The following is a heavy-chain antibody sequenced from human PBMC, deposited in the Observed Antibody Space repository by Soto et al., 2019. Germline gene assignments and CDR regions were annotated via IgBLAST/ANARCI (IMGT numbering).Heavy chain of an antibody. CDR1: GFTFSNYA. CDR2: ISTSGGNT. CDR3: AKGSGFCSGGSCYAPTDY. J-gene: IGHJ4*02. D-gene: IGHD2-15*01. Sequence: LRLSCAASGFTFSNYAMSWVRQAPGEGLEWVSAISTSGGNTYYADSVKGRFTIYRDNSKNTLYLVMNSLRAEDTAIYYCAKGSGFCSGGSCYAPTDYWGQGTLVTVSS. V-gene: IGHV3-23*01.